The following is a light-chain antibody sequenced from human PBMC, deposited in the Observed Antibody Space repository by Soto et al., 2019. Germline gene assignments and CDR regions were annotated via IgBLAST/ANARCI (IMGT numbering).Light chain of an antibody. CDR3: SSYTSSSTSVV. CDR1: SSEVGGYNY. Sequence: QSVLTQPASVSGSPGQSITISCTGTSSEVGGYNYVSWYQQHPGKAPKLMIYDVSNRPSGVSNRFSGSKSGNTASLTISGLQAEDEADYYCSSYTSSSTSVVFGGGTQLPVL. J-gene: IGLJ2*01. V-gene: IGLV2-14*01. CDR2: DVS.